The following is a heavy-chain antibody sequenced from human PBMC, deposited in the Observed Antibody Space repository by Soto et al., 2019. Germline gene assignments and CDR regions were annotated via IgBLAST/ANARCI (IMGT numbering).Heavy chain of an antibody. V-gene: IGHV3-23*01. CDR1: GFTFSSYA. D-gene: IGHD3-22*01. Sequence: GGSLRLSCAASGFTFSSYAMSWVRQAPGKGLEWVSAISGSGGSTYYADSVKGRFTISRDNSKNTLYLQMNSLRAEDTAVYYCAGDSSGYYYGLIDYWGQGTLVTVSS. J-gene: IGHJ4*02. CDR2: ISGSGGST. CDR3: AGDSSGYYYGLIDY.